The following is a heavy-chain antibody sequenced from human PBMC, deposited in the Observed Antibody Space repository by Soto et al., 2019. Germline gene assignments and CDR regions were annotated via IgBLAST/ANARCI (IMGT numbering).Heavy chain of an antibody. CDR1: GGTFSSYT. D-gene: IGHD3-22*01. CDR3: ARGLHYDSISLDDY. Sequence: QVQLVQSGAEVKKPGSSVKVSCKASGGTFSSYTISWVRQAPGQGLEWMGRIIPILGIANYAQKFQGRVTITADKSTSTDYMELSSLRSEDTAVYYCARGLHYDSISLDDYWGQGTLVTVSS. J-gene: IGHJ4*02. CDR2: IIPILGIA. V-gene: IGHV1-69*02.